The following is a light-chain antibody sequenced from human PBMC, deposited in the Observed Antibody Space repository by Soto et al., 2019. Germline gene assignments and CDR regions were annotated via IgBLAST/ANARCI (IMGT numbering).Light chain of an antibody. V-gene: IGKV3-20*01. Sequence: EMVLTQSPGTLSLSPGERATLSCRASQSVGSRSVAWYQQKPGQAPRLVIYGTSDRPTGIPDRFSGSGSGTYFTLTISRLEPEDFAVYYCQQYGSSPPDTFGQGTKVEIK. CDR3: QQYGSSPPDT. CDR2: GTS. CDR1: QSVGSRS. J-gene: IGKJ2*01.